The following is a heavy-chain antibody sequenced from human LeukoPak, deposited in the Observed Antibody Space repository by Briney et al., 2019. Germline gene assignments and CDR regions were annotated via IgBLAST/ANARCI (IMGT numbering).Heavy chain of an antibody. CDR2: IYYSGST. CDR1: GGSISSYY. CDR3: ARSPMIVVVNNWYFDL. V-gene: IGHV4-59*01. D-gene: IGHD3-22*01. Sequence: PSETLSLTCTVSGGSISSYYWSWIRQPPGKGLEWIGYIYYSGSTNYNPSLKSRVTISVDTSKNQFSLKLSSVTAADTAVYYCARSPMIVVVNNWYFDLWGRGTLVTVSS. J-gene: IGHJ2*01.